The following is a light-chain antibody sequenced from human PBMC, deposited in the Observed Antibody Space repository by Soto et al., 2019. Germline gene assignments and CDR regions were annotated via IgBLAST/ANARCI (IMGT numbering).Light chain of an antibody. CDR1: QSVSRSY. CDR3: QQYGYSLYT. Sequence: EIVLTQSPGTLSLSPGERATLSCRASQSVSRSYLAWYQQKPGQAPRLLIYGASSRATGIPDRFSGSGSGTDFTLTISGLEPEDFAVYYCQQYGYSLYTFGQGTKLEIK. V-gene: IGKV3-20*01. J-gene: IGKJ2*01. CDR2: GAS.